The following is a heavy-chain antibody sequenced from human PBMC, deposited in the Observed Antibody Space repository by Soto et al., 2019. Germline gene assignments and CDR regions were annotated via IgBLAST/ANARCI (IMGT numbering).Heavy chain of an antibody. Sequence: SETLSLTCTVSGGSISDFYWSWIRQPPGKGLEWIGYIYYSGSTNDNPSLKSRVTISVDTSKNQLSLNLRSMSHADTAVYYCARVGGLAARTFDYWGPGTLVTVSS. V-gene: IGHV4-59*01. CDR2: IYYSGST. D-gene: IGHD6-6*01. CDR1: GGSISDFY. J-gene: IGHJ4*02. CDR3: ARVGGLAARTFDY.